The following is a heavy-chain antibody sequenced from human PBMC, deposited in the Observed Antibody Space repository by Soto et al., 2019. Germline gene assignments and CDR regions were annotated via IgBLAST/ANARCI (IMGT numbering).Heavy chain of an antibody. D-gene: IGHD3-22*01. CDR3: ARVPLAYYYDSSGYYSDY. CDR1: GYTFTSYG. CDR2: ISAYNGNT. J-gene: IGHJ4*02. V-gene: IGHV1-18*01. Sequence: VSVKVSCKASGYTFTSYGISWVRQAPGQGLEWMGWISAYNGNTNYAQKIQGRVTMTTDTSTSTAYMELRSLRSDDTAVYYFARVPLAYYYDSSGYYSDYWGQGTLVTVSS.